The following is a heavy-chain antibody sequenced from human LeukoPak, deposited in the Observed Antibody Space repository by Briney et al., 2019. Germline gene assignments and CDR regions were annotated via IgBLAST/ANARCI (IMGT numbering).Heavy chain of an antibody. Sequence: PSETLSLTCTVSGGSISSSSYYWGWIRQPPGKGLEWMGTIYYSGSAYYNPSLKSRVTISVDTSKNHFSLKLSSVTAADTAVYYCARLHDSSGYYYPFDYWGQGTLVTVSS. J-gene: IGHJ4*02. CDR2: IYYSGSA. CDR1: GGSISSSSYY. D-gene: IGHD3-22*01. CDR3: ARLHDSSGYYYPFDY. V-gene: IGHV4-39*07.